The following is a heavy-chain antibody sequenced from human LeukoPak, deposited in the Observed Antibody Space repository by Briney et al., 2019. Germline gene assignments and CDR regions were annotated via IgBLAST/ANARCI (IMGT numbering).Heavy chain of an antibody. D-gene: IGHD2-2*01. Sequence: GGSLRLSCAASGFTFSSYAMSWVRQAPGKGLEWVSAISCSGASTYYADSVKGRFTISRDNSKNTLYVQMNSLRAGDTSVYYCARASWSQPFICASASQCMDVWGQGTTVTVSS. CDR1: GFTFSSYA. CDR2: ISCSGAST. V-gene: IGHV3-23*01. J-gene: IGHJ6*02. CDR3: ARASWSQPFICASASQCMDV.